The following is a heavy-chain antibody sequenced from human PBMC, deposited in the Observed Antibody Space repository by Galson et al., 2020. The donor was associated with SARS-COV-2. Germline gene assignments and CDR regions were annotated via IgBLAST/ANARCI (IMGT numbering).Heavy chain of an antibody. CDR2: IIPIFGTA. CDR3: ARFEVRPAGPQQLQYDAFDI. D-gene: IGHD6-13*01. CDR1: GGTFSSYA. V-gene: IGHV1-69*13. Sequence: SVKVSCKASGGTFSSYAISWVRQAPGQGLEWMGGIIPIFGTANYAQKFQGRVTITADESTSTAYMELSSLRSEDTAVYYCARFEVRPAGPQQLQYDAFDIWGQGTMVTVSS. J-gene: IGHJ3*02.